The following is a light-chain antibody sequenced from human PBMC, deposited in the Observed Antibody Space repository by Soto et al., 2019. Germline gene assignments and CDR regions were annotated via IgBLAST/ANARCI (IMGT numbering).Light chain of an antibody. J-gene: IGKJ1*01. CDR2: DVS. Sequence: DIQMTHSPSTLSASVGDRVTITRRASQSISNWLAWYQQKPGKAPTLLIYDVSRLESGVPSRVSGSGSGTEVTLTISSLQPDDFATYYCQQYNSYKWTFGQGTKVDIK. CDR3: QQYNSYKWT. V-gene: IGKV1-5*01. CDR1: QSISNW.